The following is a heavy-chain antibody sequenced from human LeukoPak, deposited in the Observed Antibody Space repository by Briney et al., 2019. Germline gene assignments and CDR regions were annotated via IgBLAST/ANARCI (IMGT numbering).Heavy chain of an antibody. V-gene: IGHV1-18*01. J-gene: IGHJ4*02. CDR1: GYTFTSYG. D-gene: IGHD3-10*01. CDR2: IDGETGNT. Sequence: ASVKVSCKASGYTFTSYGISWVRQAPGQGLEWMGFIDGETGNTRYAQNFQGRITMTRDTSTGTVFMDLSSLRFDDTAVYYCARDPGGNHFGPGTYFAYWGQGSLVTVSS. CDR3: ARDPGGNHFGPGTYFAY.